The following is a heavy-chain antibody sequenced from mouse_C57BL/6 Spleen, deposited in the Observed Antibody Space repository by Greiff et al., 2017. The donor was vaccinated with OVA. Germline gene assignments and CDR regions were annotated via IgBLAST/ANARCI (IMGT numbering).Heavy chain of an antibody. CDR2: IHPSDSDT. V-gene: IGHV1-74*01. Sequence: QVQLKQPGAELVKPGASVKVSCKASGYTFTSYWMHWVKQRPGQGLEWIGRIHPSDSDTNYNQKFKGKATLTVDKSSSTAYMQLSSLTSEDSAVYYCATRGYGYGAGADWGQGTLVTVSA. D-gene: IGHD2-2*01. CDR1: GYTFTSYW. CDR3: ATRGYGYGAGAD. J-gene: IGHJ3*01.